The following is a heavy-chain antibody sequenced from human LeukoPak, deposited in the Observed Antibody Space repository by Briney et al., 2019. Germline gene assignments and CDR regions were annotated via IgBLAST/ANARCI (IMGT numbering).Heavy chain of an antibody. D-gene: IGHD4-17*01. V-gene: IGHV4-30-4*08. Sequence: PSQTLSLTCTVSGASINSDNYYWSWIRQPPGKGLEWIGYVYYTGSTSYNPSLKRRVTISMDTAKNQFSLRLSSVTAADTAAYYCQLGIGIYYGDYDDYWGQGTLVTVSS. J-gene: IGHJ4*02. CDR2: VYYTGST. CDR3: QLGIGIYYGDYDDY. CDR1: GASINSDNYY.